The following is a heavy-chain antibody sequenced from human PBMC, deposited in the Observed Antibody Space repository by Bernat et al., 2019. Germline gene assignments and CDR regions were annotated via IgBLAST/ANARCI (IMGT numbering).Heavy chain of an antibody. Sequence: QVQLVESGGGVVQPGRSLRLSCAASGFTFSSYGMHWVRQAPGKGLEWVAVIWYDGSNKYYADSVKGRFTISRDNSKNTLYLQMNSLRAEDTAVYYCAGDPGDQKRAFDIWGQGTMVTVSS. J-gene: IGHJ3*02. D-gene: IGHD3-10*01. CDR1: GFTFSSYG. V-gene: IGHV3-33*01. CDR3: AGDPGDQKRAFDI. CDR2: IWYDGSNK.